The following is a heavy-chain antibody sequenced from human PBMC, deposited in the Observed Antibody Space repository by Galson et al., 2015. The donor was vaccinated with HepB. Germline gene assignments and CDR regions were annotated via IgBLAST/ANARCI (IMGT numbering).Heavy chain of an antibody. V-gene: IGHV1-69*13. D-gene: IGHD4-17*01. CDR2: IIPIFGTA. Sequence: SVKVSCKASGGTFSSYAISWVRQAPGQGLEWMGGIIPIFGTANYAQKFQGRVTITADESTSTAYMELSSLRSEDTAVYYCASMTTEDYYYYGMDVWVQGTTVTVSS. CDR3: ASMTTEDYYYYGMDV. J-gene: IGHJ6*02. CDR1: GGTFSSYA.